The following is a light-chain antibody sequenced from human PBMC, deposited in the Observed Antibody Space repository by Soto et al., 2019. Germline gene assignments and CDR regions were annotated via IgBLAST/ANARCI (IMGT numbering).Light chain of an antibody. V-gene: IGKV3-15*01. CDR2: GAS. J-gene: IGKJ2*01. CDR3: QQYNNWPYT. Sequence: EIVMTQSPDTLSVSPGERATLSCRASQSVSSNLAWYQQKPGQAPRLLIYGASTRATGISARFSGSGSGTEFTLTISSLQSEDFAVFHCQQYNNWPYTFGQGTKLEIK. CDR1: QSVSSN.